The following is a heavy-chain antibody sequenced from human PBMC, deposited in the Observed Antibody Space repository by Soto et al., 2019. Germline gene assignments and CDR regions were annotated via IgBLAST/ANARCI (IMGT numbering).Heavy chain of an antibody. CDR1: GGSISSSSYY. CDR3: ARHLFYESSGYYSALYF. D-gene: IGHD3-22*01. Sequence: PSETLSLTCTVSGGSISSSSYYWGWIRQPPGKRLEWIGSIYYSGSTYYNPSLKSRVTISVDTSKNQFSLKLSSVTAADTAVYYFARHLFYESSGYYSALYFWGRGTLVIVSS. J-gene: IGHJ1*01. V-gene: IGHV4-39*01. CDR2: IYYSGST.